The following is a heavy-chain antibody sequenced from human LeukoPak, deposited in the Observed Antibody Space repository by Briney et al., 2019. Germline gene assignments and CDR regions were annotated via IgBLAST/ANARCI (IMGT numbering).Heavy chain of an antibody. CDR3: ARDGVPSANSSSWYRIDY. D-gene: IGHD6-13*01. Sequence: GGSLRLSCAVSGFTFSNSGMNWVRQAPGKGLEWVSYISSSRSTTYCADSVKGRFTISRDNAKNSLYLQMNSLRAEDTAVYYCARDGVPSANSSSWYRIDYWGQGTLVTVSS. J-gene: IGHJ4*02. V-gene: IGHV3-48*01. CDR1: GFTFSNSG. CDR2: ISSSRSTT.